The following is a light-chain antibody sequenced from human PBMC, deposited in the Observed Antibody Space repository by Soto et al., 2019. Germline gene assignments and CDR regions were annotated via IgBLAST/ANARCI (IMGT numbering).Light chain of an antibody. J-gene: IGLJ1*01. V-gene: IGLV2-23*03. CDR2: EGT. CDR1: SSDFGSYYL. CDR3: SSFVGFSTFGRYV. Sequence: QSALTQPASVLGSPGQSTTMSGKGLSSDFGSYYLVSWYQQHPGKAPKLIIYEGTKRPSGVSNRFSGSKSDNTASLTISGLQADDEADYYCSSFVGFSTFGRYVFGTGTKLTVL.